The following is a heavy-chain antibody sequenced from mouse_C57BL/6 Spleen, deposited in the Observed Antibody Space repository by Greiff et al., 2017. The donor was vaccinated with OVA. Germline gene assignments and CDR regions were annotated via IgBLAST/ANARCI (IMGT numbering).Heavy chain of an antibody. CDR3: AREYYGSSHYAMDY. V-gene: IGHV1-54*01. CDR1: GYAFTNYL. J-gene: IGHJ4*01. Sequence: VQLQESGAELVRPGTSVKVSCKASGYAFTNYLIEWVKQRPGQGLEWIGVINPGSGGTNYNEKFKGKATLTADKSSSTAYMQLSSLTSEDSAVYFCAREYYGSSHYAMDYWGQGTSVTVSS. D-gene: IGHD1-1*01. CDR2: INPGSGGT.